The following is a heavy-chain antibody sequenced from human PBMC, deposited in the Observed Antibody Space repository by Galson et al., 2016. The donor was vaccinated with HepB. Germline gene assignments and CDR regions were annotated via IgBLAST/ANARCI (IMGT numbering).Heavy chain of an antibody. V-gene: IGHV3-23*01. CDR2: IDSSGHST. Sequence: SLRLSCAASEFTFSSYAMSWVRQAPGKGLEWVSAIDSSGHSTYYTDSVTGRFTISRDNSKNTLYLQMNSLRYEDTAGYYCAKAATPVFYYHGMDVWGQGTTVTVSS. CDR3: AKAATPVFYYHGMDV. J-gene: IGHJ6*02. CDR1: EFTFSSYA.